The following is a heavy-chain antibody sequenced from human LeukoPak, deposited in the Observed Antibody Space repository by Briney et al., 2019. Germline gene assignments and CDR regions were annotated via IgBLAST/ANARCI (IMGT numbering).Heavy chain of an antibody. D-gene: IGHD6-19*01. CDR2: ISYDGSNK. J-gene: IGHJ6*02. CDR3: ARDLGSGGTYYYYGMDV. Sequence: GGSLRLSCAASGFTFSNYDMHWVRQAPGKGLEWVAVISYDGSNKYYADSVKGRFTISRDNSKNTLYLQMNSLRAEDTAVYYCARDLGSGGTYYYYGMDVWGQGTTVTVSS. V-gene: IGHV3-30-3*01. CDR1: GFTFSNYD.